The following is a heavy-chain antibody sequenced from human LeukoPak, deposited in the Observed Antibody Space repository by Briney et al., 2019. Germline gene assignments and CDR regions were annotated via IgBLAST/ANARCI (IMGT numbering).Heavy chain of an antibody. D-gene: IGHD3-22*01. J-gene: IGHJ3*02. CDR3: ASVFRDSTGYYATGTFDI. Sequence: GGSLRLSCAASGFTFSSYWMSWVRQAPGKGLEWVAVISYDGSNKYYADSVKGRFTISRDNSKNTLDLQMNSLRAEDTAVYYCASVFRDSTGYYATGTFDIWGQGTMVTVSS. V-gene: IGHV3-30-3*01. CDR1: GFTFSSYW. CDR2: ISYDGSNK.